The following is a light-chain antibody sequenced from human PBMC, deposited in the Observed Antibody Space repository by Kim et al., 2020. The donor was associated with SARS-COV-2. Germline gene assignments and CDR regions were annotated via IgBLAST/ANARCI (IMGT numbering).Light chain of an antibody. CDR3: QAWDTTAWV. CDR2: QDN. Sequence: YELTQPPSVSVSPGQTTSITCSGNNLGDKFACWYQQKPGQSPVLVIYQDNKRPSGIPERFSGSNSGNTATLTISGTQAMDEADYYCQAWDTTAWVFGTGTKITVL. V-gene: IGLV3-1*01. CDR1: NLGDKF. J-gene: IGLJ1*01.